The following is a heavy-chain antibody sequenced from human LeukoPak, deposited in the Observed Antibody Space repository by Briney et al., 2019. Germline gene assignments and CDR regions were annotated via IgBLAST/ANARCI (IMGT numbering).Heavy chain of an antibody. V-gene: IGHV1-18*01. Sequence: VSVKVCCKASGYTFTRYGISWVRQAPGQGREGLGWIRAYNGNTNYAQQLQGRVTMTTDTSTSTAYMEMRSLRSDDTAVYYCFLIAAAGTPVNWFDPWGQGTLVTVSS. J-gene: IGHJ5*02. D-gene: IGHD6-13*01. CDR1: GYTFTRYG. CDR3: FLIAAAGTPVNWFDP. CDR2: IRAYNGNT.